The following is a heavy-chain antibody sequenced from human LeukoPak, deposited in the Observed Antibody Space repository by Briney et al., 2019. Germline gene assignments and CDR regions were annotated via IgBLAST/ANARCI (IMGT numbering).Heavy chain of an antibody. J-gene: IGHJ4*02. D-gene: IGHD3-3*01. V-gene: IGHV3-23*01. CDR3: AKANRFVGVVVYFDY. CDR1: EFTFSSYG. CDR2: VSGSGGST. Sequence: GGSLRLSCAASEFTFSSYGMSWVRQAPGKGLEWVSGVSGSGGSTYYADSVKGRFTISRDNSKNTLYLQMNSLRAEDTAVYYCAKANRFVGVVVYFDYWGQGTLVTVSS.